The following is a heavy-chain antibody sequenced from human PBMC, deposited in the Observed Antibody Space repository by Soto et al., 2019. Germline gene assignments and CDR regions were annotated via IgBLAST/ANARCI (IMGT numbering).Heavy chain of an antibody. J-gene: IGHJ5*02. CDR1: GGTFSSYS. CDR2: IIPIFGTA. D-gene: IGHD2-2*01. V-gene: IGHV1-69*13. Sequence: SLKVSFKAAGGTFSSYSISWVRQAPGQWLELMGGIIPIFGTANYEQKFQGRVTITADESTSTAYMELSSLRSEDTAVYYCAIETLGYCSSTSYLNWFKPWGHARLVNVST. CDR3: AIETLGYCSSTSYLNWFKP.